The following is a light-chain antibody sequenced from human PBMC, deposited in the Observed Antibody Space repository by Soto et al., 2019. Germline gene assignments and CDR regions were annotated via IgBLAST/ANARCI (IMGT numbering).Light chain of an antibody. CDR1: QNVSTY. V-gene: IGKV3-11*01. J-gene: IGKJ3*01. Sequence: EIVLTQSPATLSLSPGERDTLSCRASQNVSTYLAWYQQKPGQAPRLLLYDASNRATGIPARFSGSGSGTDFTLTISSLEPEDFAVYYCQQRTNWLTFGPGTKVDIK. CDR2: DAS. CDR3: QQRTNWLT.